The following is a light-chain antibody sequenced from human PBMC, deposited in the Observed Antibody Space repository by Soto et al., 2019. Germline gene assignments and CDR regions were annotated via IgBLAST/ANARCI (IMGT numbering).Light chain of an antibody. CDR3: QSYDSSLSAYVV. V-gene: IGLV1-40*01. CDR2: GNS. Sequence: QSVLTQPLSVSGAPGQRVTISCTGSSSNIGAGYDVHWYQQLRGTAPKLLIYGNSNRPSGVPDRFSGSKSGTSASLAITGLQAEDEADYYCQSYDSSLSAYVVFGGGTKLTVL. CDR1: SSNIGAGYD. J-gene: IGLJ2*01.